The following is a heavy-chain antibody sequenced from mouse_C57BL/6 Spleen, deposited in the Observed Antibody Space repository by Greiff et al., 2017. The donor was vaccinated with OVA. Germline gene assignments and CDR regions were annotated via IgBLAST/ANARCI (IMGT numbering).Heavy chain of an antibody. D-gene: IGHD1-1*01. CDR1: GFTFSDYY. Sequence: EVKLMESEGGLVQPGSSMKLSCTASGFTFSDYYMAWVRQVPEKGLEWVANINYDGSSTYYLDSLKSRFIISRGNAKNILYLQMSSLKSEDTATYYCARGDYYGSSRYFDVWGTGTTVTVSS. CDR3: ARGDYYGSSRYFDV. V-gene: IGHV5-16*01. CDR2: INYDGSST. J-gene: IGHJ1*03.